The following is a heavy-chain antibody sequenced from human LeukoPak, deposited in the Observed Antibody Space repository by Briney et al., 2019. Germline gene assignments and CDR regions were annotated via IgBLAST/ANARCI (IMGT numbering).Heavy chain of an antibody. J-gene: IGHJ5*02. CDR2: ISVSGGST. V-gene: IGHV3-23*01. Sequence: GGSLTLSCAASGFTFSSYAMTWVRQAPGKGLEWVSAISVSGGSTYYADSVKGRFTISRDNSKNTLYLQMNSLRAEDTAVYYCANDFRYSTSWGQGTLVTVSS. CDR1: GFTFSSYA. CDR3: ANDFRYSTS. D-gene: IGHD6-13*01.